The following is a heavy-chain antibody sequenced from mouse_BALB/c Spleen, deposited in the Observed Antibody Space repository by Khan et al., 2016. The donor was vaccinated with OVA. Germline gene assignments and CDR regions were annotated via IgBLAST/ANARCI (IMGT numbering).Heavy chain of an antibody. CDR3: ASHLTGSFAY. CDR1: GFTFSSYS. D-gene: IGHD4-1*01. V-gene: IGHV5-6*01. J-gene: IGHJ3*01. CDR2: ISSGGDYT. Sequence: EVELVESGGDLVKPGGSLKLSCAASGFTFSSYSMSWVRQTPDKRLEWAATISSGGDYTYYPDSVKGRFTISRDNAKNTLYLQMSGLKSEDTAMYYCASHLTGSFAYWGQGTLVTVSA.